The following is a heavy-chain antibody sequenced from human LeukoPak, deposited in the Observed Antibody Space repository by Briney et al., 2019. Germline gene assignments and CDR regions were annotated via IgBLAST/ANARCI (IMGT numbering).Heavy chain of an antibody. J-gene: IGHJ5*02. V-gene: IGHV5-51*01. D-gene: IGHD2-15*01. CDR3: ARQSGYCRGGSCYNWFDP. Sequence: GESLKISCKGSGYSFTSYWIGWVRQMPGKGLEWMGIIYPGDSDTRYSPSFQGQVTISADKSISTAYLQWSSLKASDTAMYYCARQSGYCRGGSCYNWFDPWGQGTLVTVSS. CDR1: GYSFTSYW. CDR2: IYPGDSDT.